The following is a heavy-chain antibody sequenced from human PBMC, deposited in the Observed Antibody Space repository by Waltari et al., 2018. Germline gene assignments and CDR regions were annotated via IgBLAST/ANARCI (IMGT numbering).Heavy chain of an antibody. D-gene: IGHD6-19*01. CDR2: IGRGGDT. V-gene: IGHV3-13*01. J-gene: IGHJ3*02. CDR1: GITFSNYD. CDR3: ATEVKDDISRGWAFDI. Sequence: EVQLVESGGDLVQPGGSLRLSCAASGITFSNYDMHWVRQGTGEGLEGVSAIGRGGDTYYSDSVRGRFTISRENAKNSLYLQMNTLRDGDTAVYFCATEVKDDISRGWAFDIWGQGTMVTVSS.